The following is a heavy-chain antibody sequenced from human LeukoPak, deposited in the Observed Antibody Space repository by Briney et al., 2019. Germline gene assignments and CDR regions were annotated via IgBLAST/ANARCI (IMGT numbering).Heavy chain of an antibody. CDR1: GFTFGDYA. V-gene: IGHV3-49*04. CDR2: IRSKAYGGTT. J-gene: IGHJ4*02. Sequence: PGGSLRLSCTASGFTFGDYAMSWVRQAPGKGLEWVGFIRSKAYGGTTEYAASVKGRFTISRDDSKSIAYLQMNSLKTEDTAVYYCTRTILGYYYDSSGYWFDYCGQGTLVTVSS. CDR3: TRTILGYYYDSSGYWFDY. D-gene: IGHD3-22*01.